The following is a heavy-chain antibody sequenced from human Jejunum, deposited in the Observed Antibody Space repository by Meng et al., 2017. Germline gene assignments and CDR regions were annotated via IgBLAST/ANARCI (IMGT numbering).Heavy chain of an antibody. D-gene: IGHD1-26*01. CDR1: GDSVSSDNYY. CDR2: VYYSGHT. Sequence: QVQLQESGPGLVRPSETLSLTCPVSGDSVSSDNYYWSWIRQPPGQGLEWIGYVYYSGHTDYNPSLKRRVTISIDKSTNQFSLRLSSVTAADTAVYYCARVILYSGSYYFDFWGQGTLVTVSS. J-gene: IGHJ4*02. CDR3: ARVILYSGSYYFDF. V-gene: IGHV4-61*01.